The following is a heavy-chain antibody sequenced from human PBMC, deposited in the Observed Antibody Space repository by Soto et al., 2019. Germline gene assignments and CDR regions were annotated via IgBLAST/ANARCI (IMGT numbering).Heavy chain of an antibody. J-gene: IGHJ3*02. CDR3: ATQGGVVAAWGAFDI. CDR1: SGSISNTNW. CDR2: IYHSGST. Sequence: SETLSLTCAVSSGSISNTNWWSWVRQPPGKGLEWIGRIYHSGSTNYNPSLKSRVTISVDKSKNQFSLKLSSVTAADTAVYYCATQGGVVAAWGAFDIWGQGTMVTVSS. D-gene: IGHD2-15*01. V-gene: IGHV4-4*02.